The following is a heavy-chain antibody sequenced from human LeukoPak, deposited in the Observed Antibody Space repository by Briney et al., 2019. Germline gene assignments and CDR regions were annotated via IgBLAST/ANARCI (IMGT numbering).Heavy chain of an antibody. CDR1: GFTFSSYS. V-gene: IGHV3-48*01. Sequence: GGSLRLSCAASGFTFSSYSMNWVRQAPGKGLEWVSYISSSSSTIYYADSVKGRFTISRDNAKNSLYLQMNSLRAEDTAVYYCAGCPLEGNLLIDYWGQGTLVTVSS. CDR2: ISSSSSTI. J-gene: IGHJ4*02. D-gene: IGHD4-23*01. CDR3: AGCPLEGNLLIDY.